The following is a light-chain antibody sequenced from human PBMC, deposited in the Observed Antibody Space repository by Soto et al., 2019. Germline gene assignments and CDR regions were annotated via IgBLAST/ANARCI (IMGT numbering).Light chain of an antibody. CDR2: AAS. V-gene: IGKV3-20*01. CDR3: QQYGSSPYT. Sequence: EIVLTQSPGTLSLSPGEGATLSCRASQSVRSSYLAWYQQKPGQAPRLLIFAASSRATGIPDRFSGSGSGTDFTLTISRLEPEDFAVYYCQQYGSSPYTFSQGTKLEIK. J-gene: IGKJ2*01. CDR1: QSVRSSY.